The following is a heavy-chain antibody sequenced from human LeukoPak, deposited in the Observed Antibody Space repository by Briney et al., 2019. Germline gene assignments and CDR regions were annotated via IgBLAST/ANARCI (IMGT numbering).Heavy chain of an antibody. CDR3: ARGPPHYDFWSGYHRRGV. D-gene: IGHD3-3*01. Sequence: ASVKVSCKASGYTFTSYDINWVRQSTGQGLKLMGWLNPNSGDTGYAQKFQGRVTITRNTSISTAYMDLSSQRSEDTAVYYCARGPPHYDFWSGYHRRGVWGKGTTVTVSS. CDR2: LNPNSGDT. CDR1: GYTFTSYD. J-gene: IGHJ6*04. V-gene: IGHV1-8*01.